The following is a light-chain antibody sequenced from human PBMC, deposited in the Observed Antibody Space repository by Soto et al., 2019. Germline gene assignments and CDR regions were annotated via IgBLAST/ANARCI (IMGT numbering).Light chain of an antibody. V-gene: IGKV3-15*01. J-gene: IGKJ4*01. CDR3: QKHNHCPLS. CDR2: GAS. CDR1: QAVSST. Sequence: EIVLTPSPATLSVSPVERATLSCRASQAVSSTLAWYQQKPGQAPSLLIYGASTRASGIPARFSGSGSETEFSLTISTLQPEDFAVYYCQKHNHCPLSCGGGNKGAIK.